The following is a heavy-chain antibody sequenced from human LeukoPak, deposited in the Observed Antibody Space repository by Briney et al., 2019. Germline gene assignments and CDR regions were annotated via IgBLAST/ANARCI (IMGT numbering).Heavy chain of an antibody. V-gene: IGHV3-23*01. J-gene: IGHJ4*02. CDR3: AKEAGRSTYRSTYYFDY. Sequence: PGGSLRLSCAASGFTFSSYTMSWVRQAPGKGLEWVSAISGSGGSTYYADSVKGRFTISRDNPKNTLYLQMNSLRAEDTAVYYCAKEAGRSTYRSTYYFDYWGQGTLVTVSS. CDR1: GFTFSSYT. CDR2: ISGSGGST. D-gene: IGHD2-2*01.